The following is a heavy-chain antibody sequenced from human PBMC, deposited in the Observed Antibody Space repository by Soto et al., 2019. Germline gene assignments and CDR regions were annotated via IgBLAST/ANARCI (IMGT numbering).Heavy chain of an antibody. CDR3: ARDQEWGFTYGMDV. V-gene: IGHV3-21*01. D-gene: IGHD2-8*01. Sequence: PGGSLRLSCAASGFTFSSYSMNWVRQAPGKGLEWVSSISSSSSYIYYADSVKGRFTISRDNAKNSLYLQMNSLRAEDTAVYYCARDQEWGFTYGMDVWGQGTTVTVSS. CDR1: GFTFSSYS. CDR2: ISSSSSYI. J-gene: IGHJ6*02.